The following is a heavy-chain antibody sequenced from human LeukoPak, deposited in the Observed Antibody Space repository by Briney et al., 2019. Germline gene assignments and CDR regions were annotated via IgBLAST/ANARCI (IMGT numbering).Heavy chain of an antibody. D-gene: IGHD2-2*01. Sequence: GGSLRLSCTTSGFTFTNYGINWVRQAPGKGLEGVAAIWYDGSKTSYTDSVKGRFTVSRDISKNTVYLQMNGLKAEDTAVYYCARDDCSTTPCYAYWGQGTLVTVSS. CDR3: ARDDCSTTPCYAY. CDR2: IWYDGSKT. CDR1: GFTFTNYG. J-gene: IGHJ4*02. V-gene: IGHV3-33*01.